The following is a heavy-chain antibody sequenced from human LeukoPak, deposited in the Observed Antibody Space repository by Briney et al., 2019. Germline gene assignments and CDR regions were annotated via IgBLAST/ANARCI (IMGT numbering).Heavy chain of an antibody. D-gene: IGHD2/OR15-2a*01. CDR3: ATWAFYHNLDV. Sequence: GGSLRLSCAASGFTIGPYAMYWVRQGPGRGLERVSVIKADGSGTFADSVRGRFTTSRDNSKNSLYLQMNSLTSEDTALYYCATWAFYHNLDVWGQGTTVIVSS. V-gene: IGHV3-43*02. CDR2: IKADGSGT. CDR1: GFTIGPYA. J-gene: IGHJ6*02.